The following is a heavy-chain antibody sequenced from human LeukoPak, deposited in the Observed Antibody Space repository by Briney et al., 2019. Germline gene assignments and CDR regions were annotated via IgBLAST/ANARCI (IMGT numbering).Heavy chain of an antibody. CDR2: INHSGST. V-gene: IGHV4-34*01. D-gene: IGHD6-6*01. CDR3: ARGIAARLRNYYYYGMDV. J-gene: IGHJ6*02. CDR1: GGSFSGYY. Sequence: SETLSLTCAVYGGSFSGYYWSWIRQPPGKGLEWIGEINHSGSTNYNPSPKSRVTISVDTSKNQFSLKLSSVTAADTAVYYCARGIAARLRNYYYYGMDVWGQGTTVTVSS.